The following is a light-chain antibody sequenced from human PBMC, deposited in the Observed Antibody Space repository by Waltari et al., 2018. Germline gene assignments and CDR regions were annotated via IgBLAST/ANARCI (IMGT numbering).Light chain of an antibody. CDR2: AAF. CDR1: QSISAC. Sequence: DIQMTQSPSSVSASVGDTVTITCRASQSISACLDGYQQKPGNAPKLLISAAFKWQSEVPSRFSGSRSGTDFSLTISSLHAADLEKDYCQQCNTLPGAVGGGTTVEIK. V-gene: IGKV1D-12*01. J-gene: IGKJ4*01. CDR3: QQCNTLPGA.